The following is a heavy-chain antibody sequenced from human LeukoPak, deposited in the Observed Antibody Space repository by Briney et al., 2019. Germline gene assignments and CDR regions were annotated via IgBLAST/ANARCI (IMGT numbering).Heavy chain of an antibody. CDR2: IYDSGST. Sequence: SETLSLTCTVSGGSINSSSYYWGWIRQPPGKGLEWIGSIYDSGSTYYNPSLKSRVTISVDTSKNQFSLELRSVTAADTAVYSCARHGWLGVGGWYWGQGTLVTVSS. CDR3: ARHGWLGVGGWY. V-gene: IGHV4-39*01. CDR1: GGSINSSSYY. J-gene: IGHJ4*02. D-gene: IGHD6-19*01.